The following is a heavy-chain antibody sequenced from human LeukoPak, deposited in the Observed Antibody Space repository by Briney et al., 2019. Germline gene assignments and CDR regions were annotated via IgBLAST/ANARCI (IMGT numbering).Heavy chain of an antibody. J-gene: IGHJ4*02. CDR3: ARELGGQGDY. Sequence: GGSLRLSCAASGFTFSSYAMSWVRQAPGKGLEWVSAISGSGGSTYYADSVKGRFTISRDTSKNTLSLQMNSLRAEDTAVYYCARELGGQGDYWGQGTLVTVSS. CDR1: GFTFSSYA. V-gene: IGHV3-23*01. CDR2: ISGSGGST. D-gene: IGHD3-10*01.